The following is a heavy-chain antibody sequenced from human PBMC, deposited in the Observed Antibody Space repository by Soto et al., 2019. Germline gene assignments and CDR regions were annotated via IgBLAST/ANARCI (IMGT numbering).Heavy chain of an antibody. D-gene: IGHD3-16*02. Sequence: PGGSLRLSCAASGFTFSSYSMNWVRQAPGKGLEWVSYISSSSSTIYYADSVKGRFTISRDNAKNSLYLQMNSLRAEDTAVYYCARVRGYYDYVWGSYRYTPFDYWGQGTLVTVSS. J-gene: IGHJ4*02. CDR2: ISSSSSTI. V-gene: IGHV3-48*01. CDR3: ARVRGYYDYVWGSYRYTPFDY. CDR1: GFTFSSYS.